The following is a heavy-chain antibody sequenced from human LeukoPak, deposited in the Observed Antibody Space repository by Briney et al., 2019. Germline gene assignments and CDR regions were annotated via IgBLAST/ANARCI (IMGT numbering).Heavy chain of an antibody. CDR3: ARVKVRPQVYYYYGMDV. J-gene: IGHJ6*02. CDR1: GGSISGYY. CDR2: ISYSGST. V-gene: IGHV4-59*01. Sequence: SETLSLTCTVSGGSISGYYWSWIRQPPGKGLEWTAYISYSGSTNYNPSLKSRVAISVDTSKNQFSLKLNSVTAADTAAYYCARVKVRPQVYYYYGMDVWGQGTTVTVSS.